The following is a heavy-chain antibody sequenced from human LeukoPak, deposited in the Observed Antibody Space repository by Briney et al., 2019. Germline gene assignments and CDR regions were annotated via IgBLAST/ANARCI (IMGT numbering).Heavy chain of an antibody. Sequence: SPSETLFLTCTVSGGSISSSSYYWGWIRQPPGKGLEWIGTIYYSGSTYYNPSLKSRVTISVDTSKNQFSLKLTSVTAADTAVYYCARDLYGSGGVDFDYWGQGTLVTVSS. V-gene: IGHV4-39*07. D-gene: IGHD3-10*01. J-gene: IGHJ4*02. CDR1: GGSISSSSYY. CDR3: ARDLYGSGGVDFDY. CDR2: IYYSGST.